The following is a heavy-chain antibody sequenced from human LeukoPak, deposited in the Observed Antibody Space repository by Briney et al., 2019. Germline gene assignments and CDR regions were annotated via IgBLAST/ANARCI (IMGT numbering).Heavy chain of an antibody. CDR2: IYYSGST. CDR1: GGSISSYY. CDR3: ARSESSGWFDP. D-gene: IGHD3-10*01. Sequence: SETLSLTCTVSGGSISSYYWSWIRQPPGKGLEWIGYIYYSGSTNYNPSLKSRVTISVDTSKNQFSLKLSSVTAADTAVYYCARSESSGWFDPWGQGTLVTVSS. J-gene: IGHJ5*02. V-gene: IGHV4-59*01.